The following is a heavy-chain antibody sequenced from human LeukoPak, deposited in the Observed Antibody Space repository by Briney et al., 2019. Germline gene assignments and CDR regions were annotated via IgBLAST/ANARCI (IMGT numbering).Heavy chain of an antibody. CDR2: ISGSGGST. V-gene: IGHV3-23*01. Sequence: PGGSLRLSCAASGFTFSSYAMSWVRPAPGKGLEWVSTISGSGGSTYYADSVKGRFTISRDNSKNTLYLQMNSLRAEDTAVYYCAKDGSGSYSSFDYWGQGTLVTVSS. CDR1: GFTFSSYA. CDR3: AKDGSGSYSSFDY. D-gene: IGHD1-26*01. J-gene: IGHJ4*02.